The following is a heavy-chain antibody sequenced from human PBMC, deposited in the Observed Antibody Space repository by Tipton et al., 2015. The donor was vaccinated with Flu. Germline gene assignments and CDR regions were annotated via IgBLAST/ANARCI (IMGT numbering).Heavy chain of an antibody. V-gene: IGHV4-61*02. CDR2: IYTSGST. J-gene: IGHJ4*02. Sequence: TLSLTCTVSGGSISSGSYYWSWIRQPAGKGLEWIGRIYTSGSTNYNPSLKSRVTISVDTSKNQFSLNLSSVTAADTAVYYCARDRYCGGDCYSGFDYWGQGTLDTVSS. D-gene: IGHD2-21*02. CDR3: ARDRYCGGDCYSGFDY. CDR1: GGSISSGSYY.